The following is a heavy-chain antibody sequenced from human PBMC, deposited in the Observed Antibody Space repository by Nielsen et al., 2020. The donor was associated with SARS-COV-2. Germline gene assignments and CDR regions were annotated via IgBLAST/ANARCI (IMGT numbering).Heavy chain of an antibody. CDR1: EFTFSTYW. J-gene: IGHJ4*02. CDR3: VTTEGTVDTAMIGGFAH. Sequence: GGSLRLSCVGSEFTFSTYWMHWVRQVPGRGLVWVSRINSDGRGTSYADSVKGRFTISRDNARNTLYLQMNSLRAEDMAVYYCVTTEGTVDTAMIGGFAHWGQGTQVTVSS. V-gene: IGHV3-74*01. CDR2: INSDGRGT. D-gene: IGHD5-18*01.